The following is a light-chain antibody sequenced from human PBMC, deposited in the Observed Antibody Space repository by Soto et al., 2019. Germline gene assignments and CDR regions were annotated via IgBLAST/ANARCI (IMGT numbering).Light chain of an antibody. Sequence: QSALTQPASVSGSPGQSITISCTGTSSDVGSYNFVSWYQQQSGKAPKLIIYEGSKRPSGVSNRFSGSKSGNTASLTISGLQAEDEADYYCCSYAGDITWVFGGGTKLTVL. V-gene: IGLV2-23*01. CDR1: SSDVGSYNF. J-gene: IGLJ3*02. CDR2: EGS. CDR3: CSYAGDITWV.